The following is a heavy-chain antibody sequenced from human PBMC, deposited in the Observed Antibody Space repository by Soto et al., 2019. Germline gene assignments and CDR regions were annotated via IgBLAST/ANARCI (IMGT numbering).Heavy chain of an antibody. D-gene: IGHD6-13*01. CDR2: ITEGGTT. Sequence: SETLSLTXAVPGDSFSSYFWTWIRQPPGKGLEWIAEITEGGTTNYNPSLRSRVTFSVDTSKTLISLNLRSVTAADTAVYYCARGSTWQGRDWFDPWGQGTLVTVSS. CDR3: ARGSTWQGRDWFDP. CDR1: GDSFSSYF. J-gene: IGHJ5*02. V-gene: IGHV4-34*01.